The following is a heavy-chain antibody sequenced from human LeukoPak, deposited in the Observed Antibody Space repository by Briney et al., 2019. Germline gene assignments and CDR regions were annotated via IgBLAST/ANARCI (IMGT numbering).Heavy chain of an antibody. CDR1: GGSISSGDYY. Sequence: SETLSLTCTVSGGSISSGDYYWSWIRQPPGKGLEWIGYIYYSGSTYYNPSLKSRVTISVDTSKNQFSLKMRSVTAADTAVYYCARGRVRFLYYFDYWGQGTLVTVSS. CDR3: ARGRVRFLYYFDY. J-gene: IGHJ4*02. V-gene: IGHV4-30-4*08. CDR2: IYYSGST. D-gene: IGHD3-10*01.